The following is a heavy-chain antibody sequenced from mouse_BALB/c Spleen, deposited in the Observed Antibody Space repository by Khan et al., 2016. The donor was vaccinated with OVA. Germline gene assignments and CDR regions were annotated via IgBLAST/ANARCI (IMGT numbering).Heavy chain of an antibody. V-gene: IGHV1-63*02. Sequence: VQLQQSGTEVVRPGTSVKMSCKAAGYTFTHYWIGWVKQRPGHGLEWIGDTYPGGGYTNYNEKFKGKATLTADTSSRTAYMQLSGLTSEDSDIYYCAGRGTARATWDYFDYWGQGTSLIVSS. CDR1: GYTFTHYW. D-gene: IGHD3-2*01. J-gene: IGHJ2*02. CDR2: TYPGGGYT. CDR3: AGRGTARATWDYFDY.